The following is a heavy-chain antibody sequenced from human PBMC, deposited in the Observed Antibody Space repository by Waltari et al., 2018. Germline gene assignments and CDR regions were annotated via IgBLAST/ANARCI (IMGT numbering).Heavy chain of an antibody. CDR1: GYTFTGYY. V-gene: IGHV1-2*06. D-gene: IGHD6-19*01. CDR2: INPNSGGT. CDR3: ARGQYSSGWPDFDY. Sequence: QVQLVQSGAEVKKPGASVQVSCKASGYTFTGYYMHWVRQAPGQGREWIGRINPNSGGTNYAQKFQGRVTMTRDTSISTAYMELSRLRSDDTAVYYCARGQYSSGWPDFDYWGQGTLVTVSS. J-gene: IGHJ4*02.